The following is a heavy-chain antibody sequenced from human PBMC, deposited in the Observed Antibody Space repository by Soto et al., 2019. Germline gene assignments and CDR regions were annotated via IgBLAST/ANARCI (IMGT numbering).Heavy chain of an antibody. V-gene: IGHV1-3*01. D-gene: IGHD1-7*01. J-gene: IGHJ6*02. CDR3: ARVTNGTLYYGMDV. CDR1: GYTFTSYA. Sequence: QVQLVQSGAEVKKPGASVKVSCKASGYTFTSYAMHWVRQAPGQRLEWMGWINAGNGNTKYSQKFQGRVTITRDTSASTAYMELSSLRSEDTAVYYCARVTNGTLYYGMDVWGQGTTVTVSS. CDR2: INAGNGNT.